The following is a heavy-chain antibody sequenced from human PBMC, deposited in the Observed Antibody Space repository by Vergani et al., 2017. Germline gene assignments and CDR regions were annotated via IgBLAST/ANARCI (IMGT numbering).Heavy chain of an antibody. CDR1: RFKLGDYG. Sequence: QVQLVESGGGVVQPGRSLRLSCTPSRFKLGDYGMHWVRQAPGRGLEWVSMTWYEGNNNYYADSVKGRFTISKDISKNTLYLQMNSLRGDETAVYYCARETRDAPSSLDYWGQGTLVTVSS. CDR2: TWYEGNNN. J-gene: IGHJ4*02. V-gene: IGHV3-33*01. CDR3: ARETRDAPSSLDY. D-gene: IGHD5-24*01.